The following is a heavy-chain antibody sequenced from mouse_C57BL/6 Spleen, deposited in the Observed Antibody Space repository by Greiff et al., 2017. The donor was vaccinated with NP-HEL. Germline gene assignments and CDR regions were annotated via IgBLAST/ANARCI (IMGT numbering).Heavy chain of an antibody. CDR2: ILPGSGST. D-gene: IGHD1-1*01. CDR3: AREIYYYGSSYVEGAMDY. CDR1: GYTFTGYW. Sequence: VQLQESGAELMKPGASVKLSCKATGYTFTGYWIEWVKQRPGHGLEWIGEILPGSGSTNYNEKFRGKATFTADTSSNPAYMQLSSLTTEDSAIYYCAREIYYYGSSYVEGAMDYWGQGTSVTVSS. V-gene: IGHV1-9*01. J-gene: IGHJ4*01.